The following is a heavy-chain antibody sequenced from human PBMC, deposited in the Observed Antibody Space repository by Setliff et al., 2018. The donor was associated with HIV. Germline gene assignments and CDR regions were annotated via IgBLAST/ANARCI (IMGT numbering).Heavy chain of an antibody. Sequence: GASVKVSCKAYGYIFSDYYIHWVRQAPGQGLEWMGWINPNSGDTKYSERFQGRVTMTRDTSMGGIFMELRSLTSADTAVYYCGREVGIAAIGSLDLWGQGTLFTVSS. CDR3: GREVGIAAIGSLDL. CDR1: GYIFSDYY. V-gene: IGHV1-2*02. CDR2: INPNSGDT. J-gene: IGHJ4*02. D-gene: IGHD6-13*01.